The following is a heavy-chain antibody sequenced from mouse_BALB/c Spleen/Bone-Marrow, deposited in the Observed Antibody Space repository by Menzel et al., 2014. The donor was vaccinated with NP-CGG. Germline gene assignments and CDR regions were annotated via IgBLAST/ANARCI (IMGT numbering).Heavy chain of an antibody. CDR1: GFTFSSYG. Sequence: DVKLVESGGGLVQPGWSLKLSCAASGFTFSSYGMSWVRQTPDKRLELVATINSNGGSTYYPDSVKGRFTISRDNAKNTLYLQMSSLKSEDTAMYYCARDYDYDYWGQGTTLTVSS. CDR3: ARDYDYDY. J-gene: IGHJ2*01. V-gene: IGHV5-6-3*01. CDR2: INSNGGST. D-gene: IGHD2-4*01.